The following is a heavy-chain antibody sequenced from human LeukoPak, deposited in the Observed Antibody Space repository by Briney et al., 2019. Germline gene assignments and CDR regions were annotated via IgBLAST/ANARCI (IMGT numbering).Heavy chain of an antibody. CDR2: ISDSGART. CDR3: ASDYFLDY. CDR1: GFTFSSHA. Sequence: GGSLRLSCAASGFTFSSHAMTWVRQAPGKGLEWVSTISDSGARTNYADSAKGRFTISRDNSMNTLYLQMNSLRADDTAVYYCASDYFLDYWGQGTLVTVSS. J-gene: IGHJ4*02. D-gene: IGHD6-25*01. V-gene: IGHV3-23*01.